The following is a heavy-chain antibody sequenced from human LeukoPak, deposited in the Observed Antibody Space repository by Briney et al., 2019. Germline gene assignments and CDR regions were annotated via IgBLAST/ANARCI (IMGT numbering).Heavy chain of an antibody. V-gene: IGHV3-7*01. CDR2: IKQDGGEK. CDR1: GFTFSSYA. J-gene: IGHJ4*02. Sequence: PGGSLRLSCAASGFTFSSYAMSWVRQAPGKGLEWVANIKQDGGEKYYVDSVKGRFTISRDNAKNSLYLQMNSLRAEDTAVYFCARAEYSGYDLYYFDYWGQGTLVTASS. D-gene: IGHD5-12*01. CDR3: ARAEYSGYDLYYFDY.